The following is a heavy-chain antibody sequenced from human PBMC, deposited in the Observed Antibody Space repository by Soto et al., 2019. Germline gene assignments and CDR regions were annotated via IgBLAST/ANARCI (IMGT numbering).Heavy chain of an antibody. CDR2: IYRTGST. CDR1: GGSFTSNNW. Sequence: PAETLSLTCAVSGGSFTSNNWWSWVRQPPGQGRGWIGEIYRTGSTNYNPSLKSRVTISLDKSENQFSLKVTSLTAADTAVYYCASRDPGTSVDYWGQGTLVTVSS. D-gene: IGHD1-7*01. CDR3: ASRDPGTSVDY. V-gene: IGHV4-4*02. J-gene: IGHJ4*02.